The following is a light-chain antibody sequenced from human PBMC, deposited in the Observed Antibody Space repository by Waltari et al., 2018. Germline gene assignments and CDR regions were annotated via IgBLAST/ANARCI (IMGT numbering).Light chain of an antibody. CDR3: GSYTITSLVV. CDR2: AVP. Sequence: QSALTQPASVSGSPGQSITISCTGAGPDIGDFKYVSWYQQHPGKAPKLLNYAVPQRPSGGLVRFSGSKSGNTASLIISGLQAGDEADYYCGSYTITSLVVFGGGTRLTVL. V-gene: IGLV2-14*03. J-gene: IGLJ2*01. CDR1: GPDIGDFKY.